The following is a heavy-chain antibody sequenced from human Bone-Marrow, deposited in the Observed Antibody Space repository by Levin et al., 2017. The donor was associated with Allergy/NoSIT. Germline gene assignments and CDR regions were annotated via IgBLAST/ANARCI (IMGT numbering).Heavy chain of an antibody. CDR1: GYTFTGYF. CDR3: ARGYSSSWYLDY. V-gene: IGHV1-2*02. D-gene: IGHD6-13*01. Sequence: GESLKISCKASGYTFTGYFMHWVRQAPGQGLEWMGWINPNSGGTNYAQKFQGRVTMTRDTSISTAYMELSRLRSDDTAVYYCARGYSSSWYLDYWGQGTLVTVSS. J-gene: IGHJ4*02. CDR2: INPNSGGT.